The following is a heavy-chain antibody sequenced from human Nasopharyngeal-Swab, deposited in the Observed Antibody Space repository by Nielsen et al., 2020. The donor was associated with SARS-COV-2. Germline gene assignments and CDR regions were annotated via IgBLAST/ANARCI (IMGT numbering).Heavy chain of an antibody. CDR2: IYSGGSST. V-gene: IGHV3-23*03. D-gene: IGHD5-24*01. CDR3: AKGGNSGWLQSAEYFDY. J-gene: IGHJ4*02. Sequence: VRQAPGKGLERVSVIYSGGSSTYYADSVKGRFTISRDNSKNTLYLQMNSLRAEDTAVYYCAKGGNSGWLQSAEYFDYWGQGTLVTVSS.